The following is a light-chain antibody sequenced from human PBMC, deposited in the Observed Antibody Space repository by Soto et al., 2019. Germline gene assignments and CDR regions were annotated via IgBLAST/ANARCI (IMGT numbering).Light chain of an antibody. V-gene: IGKV3-11*01. J-gene: IGKJ5*01. Sequence: EIVLTQSPATLSLSPGERATLSCRASQSVSSYLAWYQQKPGQAPRLLIYDASSMATGIPARFSGSGSGTDFTLTISSLEPEDFAVYYGQQRSNWPITFGQGTRLEIK. CDR1: QSVSSY. CDR3: QQRSNWPIT. CDR2: DAS.